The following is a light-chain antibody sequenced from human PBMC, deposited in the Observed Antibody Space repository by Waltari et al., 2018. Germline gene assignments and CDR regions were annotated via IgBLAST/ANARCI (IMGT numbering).Light chain of an antibody. CDR2: EVT. J-gene: IGLJ3*02. Sequence: QSALTQPASVSGSPGQSITISCTGTTSDIGRYNHVSWYQQHPGKAPKLVISEVTDRPPGFSARFSGSKSGNTASLTISGLQADDEAHYYCSSHSSTTSLWVFGGGTELTVL. CDR3: SSHSSTTSLWV. V-gene: IGLV2-14*01. CDR1: TSDIGRYNH.